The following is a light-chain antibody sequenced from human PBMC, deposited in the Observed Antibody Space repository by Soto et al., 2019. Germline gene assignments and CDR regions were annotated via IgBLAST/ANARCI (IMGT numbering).Light chain of an antibody. J-gene: IGKJ3*01. CDR3: QQYGSFFT. CDR2: GAS. Sequence: EIVLTQSPGTLSLSPGERATLSCRASQSVSSSYLAWYQQKPGQAPRLLIYGASSRATGIPDRFSGSGSGTDFTLTISRLEPEDFAVDYCQQYGSFFTFGPGTKVDIK. CDR1: QSVSSSY. V-gene: IGKV3-20*01.